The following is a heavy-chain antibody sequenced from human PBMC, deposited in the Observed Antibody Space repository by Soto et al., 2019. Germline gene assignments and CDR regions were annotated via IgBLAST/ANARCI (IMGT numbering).Heavy chain of an antibody. V-gene: IGHV3-33*01. J-gene: IGHJ4*02. D-gene: IGHD5-18*01. CDR1: GFTFRNYG. CDR2: IRYDGSNK. CDR3: AAVTSHPDDY. Sequence: QVQLVESGGGVVQPGRSLRLSCAASGFTFRNYGMHWVRQAPGKGLEWVAVIRYDGSNKYYADSVKGRFTISRDNSKNTLHLQRNSLRAEDTAVYYCAAVTSHPDDYWGQGTLVTVSS.